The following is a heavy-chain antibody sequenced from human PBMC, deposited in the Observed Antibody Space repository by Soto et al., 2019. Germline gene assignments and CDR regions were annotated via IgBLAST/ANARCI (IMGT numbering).Heavy chain of an antibody. Sequence: QVQLQESGPGLVKPSETLSLTCTVSGGSVSSGGYFWSWIRQPPGKGLEWIGYISYSGSTKYNPSLVSRVTISVDPSNKNFSLKLASVTAADTAVYYCARAPYSSGWPDSWGQGTLVTVSS. CDR2: ISYSGST. CDR3: ARAPYSSGWPDS. D-gene: IGHD6-19*01. V-gene: IGHV4-61*03. CDR1: GGSVSSGGYF. J-gene: IGHJ4*02.